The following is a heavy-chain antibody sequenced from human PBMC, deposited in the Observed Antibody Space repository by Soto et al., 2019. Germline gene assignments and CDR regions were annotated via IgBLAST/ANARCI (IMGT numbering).Heavy chain of an antibody. J-gene: IGHJ4*02. D-gene: IGHD3-9*01. CDR3: ARLEGLATISYYFDY. CDR2: INPSGGT. Sequence: QVQLQQWGAGLLKPSETLSLTCAVYGGSFSTDYWSWIRQPPGKGLEWIGEINPSGGTNYNPSLKSRVTISVATSKNQFSLKLNSVTAADSAVYFGARLEGLATISYYFDYWGQGTLVTVSS. CDR1: GGSFSTDY. V-gene: IGHV4-34*01.